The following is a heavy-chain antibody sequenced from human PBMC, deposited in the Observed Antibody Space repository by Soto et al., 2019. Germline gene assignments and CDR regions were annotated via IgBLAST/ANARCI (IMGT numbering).Heavy chain of an antibody. CDR2: IYHSGST. V-gene: IGHV4-30-2*01. D-gene: IGHD3-10*01. CDR3: ARYYGSGSRWFDP. J-gene: IGHJ5*02. CDR1: GGSISSGGYS. Sequence: PSETLSLTCAVSGGSISSGGYSWSWIRQPPGKGLEWIGYIYHSGSTYYNPSLKSRVTISVDRSKNQFSLKLSSVTAADTAAYYCARYYGSGSRWFDPWGQRTLVPVSS.